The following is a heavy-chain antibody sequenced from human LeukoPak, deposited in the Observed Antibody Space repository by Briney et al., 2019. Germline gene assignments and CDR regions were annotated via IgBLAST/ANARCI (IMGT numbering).Heavy chain of an antibody. D-gene: IGHD4-17*01. CDR1: GFTFSYYG. V-gene: IGHV3-64D*09. CDR3: VKGRGVLTTVTAHYFDY. CDR2: ISSDGGST. J-gene: IGHJ4*02. Sequence: GGSVRLSCSASGFTFSYYGMHWVRQAPGKGLEYVSGISSDGGSTYYADSVKGRFTISRDNSQNTLYLQMSSLRPEDTAVYYCVKGRGVLTTVTAHYFDYWGQGTLVTVSS.